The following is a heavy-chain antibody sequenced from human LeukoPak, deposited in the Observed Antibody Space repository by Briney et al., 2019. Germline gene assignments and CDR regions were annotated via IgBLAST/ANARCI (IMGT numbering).Heavy chain of an antibody. J-gene: IGHJ3*02. Sequence: PSETLSLTCTVSGGSISSYYWSWIRQPPGKGLEWIGYIYYSGSTNYNPSLKSRVTISVDTSKNQFSLKLSSVTAADTAVYYCARVSYYNDGEAFDIWGQGTMVTVSS. CDR3: ARVSYYNDGEAFDI. D-gene: IGHD3-16*01. V-gene: IGHV4-59*01. CDR2: IYYSGST. CDR1: GGSISSYY.